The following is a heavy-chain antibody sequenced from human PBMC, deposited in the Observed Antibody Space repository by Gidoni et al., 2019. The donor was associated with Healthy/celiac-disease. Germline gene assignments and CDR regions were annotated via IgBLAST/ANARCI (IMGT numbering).Heavy chain of an antibody. CDR3: ARVPKYCSSTSCYNDY. V-gene: IGHV1-69*06. D-gene: IGHD2-2*01. J-gene: IGHJ4*02. Sequence: QVQLVQSGAEVKKPGSSVKVSCKASGGTFSSYAISWVRQAPGQGLEWMGGIIPILGTANYAQKFQGRVTITADKSTSTAYMELSSLRSEDTAVYYCARVPKYCSSTSCYNDYWGQGTLVTVSS. CDR2: IIPILGTA. CDR1: GGTFSSYA.